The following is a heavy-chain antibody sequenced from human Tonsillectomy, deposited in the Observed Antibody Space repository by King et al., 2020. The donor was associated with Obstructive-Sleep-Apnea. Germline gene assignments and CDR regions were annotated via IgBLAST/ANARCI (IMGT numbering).Heavy chain of an antibody. CDR3: ARGFDYYDSSGYYSHWYFDL. V-gene: IGHV4-38-2*02. CDR1: GYSISSGYY. CDR2: IYHSGST. D-gene: IGHD3-22*01. J-gene: IGHJ2*01. Sequence: QLQESGPGLVKPSETLSLTCTVSGYSISSGYYWGWIRQPPGKGLEWIGSIYHSGSTYYNPSLKSRVTISVDTSKNQFSLKLRSVTAADTAVYCCARGFDYYDSSGYYSHWYFDLWGRGTLVTVSS.